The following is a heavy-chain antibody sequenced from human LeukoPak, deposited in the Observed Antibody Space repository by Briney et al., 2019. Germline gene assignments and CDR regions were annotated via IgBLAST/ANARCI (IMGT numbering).Heavy chain of an antibody. Sequence: SETLSLTCTVSGGSISSSSYYWGWIRQPPGKGLEWIGYIYHSGSTYYNPSLKSRVTISVDRSKNQFSLKLSSVTAADTAVYYCASPAREYSSSWYADAFDIWGQGTMVTVSS. CDR1: GGSISSSSYY. V-gene: IGHV4-39*07. J-gene: IGHJ3*02. CDR3: ASPAREYSSSWYADAFDI. D-gene: IGHD6-13*01. CDR2: IYHSGST.